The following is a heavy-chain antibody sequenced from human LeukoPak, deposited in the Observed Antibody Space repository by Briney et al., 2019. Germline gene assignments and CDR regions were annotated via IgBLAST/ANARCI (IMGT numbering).Heavy chain of an antibody. Sequence: SVKVSCKASGGTFSSYAISWVRQAPGQGLEWMGRIIPILGIANYAQKFQGRVTITADKSTSTAYMELSSLRSEDTAVYYCATQTRSPDILTGLDYWGQGTLVTVSS. D-gene: IGHD3-9*01. CDR1: GGTFSSYA. J-gene: IGHJ4*02. CDR3: ATQTRSPDILTGLDY. V-gene: IGHV1-69*04. CDR2: IIPILGIA.